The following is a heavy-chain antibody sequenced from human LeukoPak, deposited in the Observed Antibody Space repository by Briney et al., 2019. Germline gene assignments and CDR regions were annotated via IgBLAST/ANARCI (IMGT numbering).Heavy chain of an antibody. CDR3: ARAYGSGSSFYSYYGMDV. D-gene: IGHD3-10*01. CDR1: GYTFTSYG. Sequence: AASVKVSCKASGYTFTSYGISWVRQAPGQGLEWMGGIIPVFGTANYAQKFQGRVTITADESTSTAYMELTSLRSEDTAVYYCARAYGSGSSFYSYYGMDVWGLGTTVTVSS. CDR2: IIPVFGTA. V-gene: IGHV1-69*13. J-gene: IGHJ6*02.